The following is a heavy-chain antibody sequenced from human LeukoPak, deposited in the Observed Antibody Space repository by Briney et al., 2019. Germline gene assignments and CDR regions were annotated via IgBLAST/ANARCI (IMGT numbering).Heavy chain of an antibody. CDR3: ARDTGYSRSWLENWFDP. CDR1: GDSVSSNSAA. J-gene: IGHJ5*02. V-gene: IGHV6-1*01. Sequence: SQTLSLTCAISGDSVSSNSAAWSWIRQSPSRGLEWLGRTYYRSKWYNDYAVSVKSRITINPDTSKNQFSLQLNSVTPEDTAVYYCARDTGYSRSWLENWFDPWGQGPLVTVSS. D-gene: IGHD6-13*01. CDR2: TYYRSKWYN.